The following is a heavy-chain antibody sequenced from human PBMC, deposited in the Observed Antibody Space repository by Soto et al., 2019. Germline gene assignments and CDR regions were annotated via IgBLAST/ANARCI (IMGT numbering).Heavy chain of an antibody. CDR2: IYYSGST. CDR3: ARISGTIFGVATTNYYYYGMDV. Sequence: QVQLQESGPGLVKPSQTLSLTCTVSGGSISSGGYYWSWIRQHPGKGLEWIGYIYYSGSTYYNPSLESRVTISVDTSKNQFSLKLSSVTAADTAVYYCARISGTIFGVATTNYYYYGMDVWGQGTTVTVSS. J-gene: IGHJ6*02. CDR1: GGSISSGGYY. V-gene: IGHV4-31*03. D-gene: IGHD3-3*01.